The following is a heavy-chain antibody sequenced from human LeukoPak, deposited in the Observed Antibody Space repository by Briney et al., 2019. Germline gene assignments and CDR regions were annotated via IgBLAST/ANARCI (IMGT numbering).Heavy chain of an antibody. V-gene: IGHV3-21*01. CDR2: ISSSSSYI. CDR1: GFTFSSYS. D-gene: IGHD2-15*01. CDR3: ARIRVVVDSDAFDI. Sequence: NPGGSLRLSCAASGFTFSSYSMNWVRQAPGKGLEWVSSISSSSSYIYYADSVKGRFTISRDNAKNSLYLQMNSLRAEDTAVYYCARIRVVVDSDAFDIWGQGTMVTVSS. J-gene: IGHJ3*02.